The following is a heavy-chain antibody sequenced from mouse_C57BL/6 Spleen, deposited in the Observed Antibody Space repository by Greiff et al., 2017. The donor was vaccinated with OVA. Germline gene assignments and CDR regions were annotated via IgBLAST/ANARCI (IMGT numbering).Heavy chain of an antibody. V-gene: IGHV1-64*01. J-gene: IGHJ2*01. D-gene: IGHD1-1*01. CDR1: GYTFTSYW. Sequence: VQLQQPGAELVKPGASVKLSCKASGYTFTSYWMHWVKQRPGQGLEWIGMIHPNSGSTNYNEKFKSKATLTVDKSSSTAYMQLSSLTSEDSAVYYCARRGDYYGSNFDYWGQGTTLTVSS. CDR2: IHPNSGST. CDR3: ARRGDYYGSNFDY.